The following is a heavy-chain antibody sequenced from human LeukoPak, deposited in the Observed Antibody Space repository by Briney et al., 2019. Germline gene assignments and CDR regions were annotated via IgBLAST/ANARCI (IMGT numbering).Heavy chain of an antibody. J-gene: IGHJ3*02. CDR1: GFTFSSYW. Sequence: GGSLRLSCAASGFTFSSYWMSWVRQVPGKGLEWVANIKQDGSEKYYVDSVKGRFTISRDNVKNSLFLQMNSLRAEDTAVYFCARGLDAFDIWGQGTLVTVPS. CDR3: ARGLDAFDI. V-gene: IGHV3-7*03. CDR2: IKQDGSEK.